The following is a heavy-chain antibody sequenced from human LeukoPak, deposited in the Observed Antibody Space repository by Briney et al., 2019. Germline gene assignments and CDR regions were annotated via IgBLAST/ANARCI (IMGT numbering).Heavy chain of an antibody. CDR3: ARHVSRYDFWSGIVGDAFDI. Sequence: SETQSLTCTVSGGSISSSSYYWGWIRQPPGKGLEWIGSIYYSGSTYYNPSLKSRVTISVDTSKNQFSLKLSSVTAADTAVYYCARHVSRYDFWSGIVGDAFDIWGQGTMVTVSS. D-gene: IGHD3-3*01. V-gene: IGHV4-39*01. CDR1: GGSISSSSYY. CDR2: IYYSGST. J-gene: IGHJ3*02.